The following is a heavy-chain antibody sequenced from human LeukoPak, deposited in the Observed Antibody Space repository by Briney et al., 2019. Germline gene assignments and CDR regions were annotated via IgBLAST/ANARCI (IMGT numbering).Heavy chain of an antibody. J-gene: IGHJ4*02. CDR2: VMPTGGYT. Sequence: GGSLRLSCAASGFTFSSYAMSWVRQAPGKGLEWVSVVMPTGGYTYYADSVKGRFTISRDLSENTLYMQMNRLRAEDTALYYCAKSLAGGVDFDYWGQGTLVTVSS. D-gene: IGHD2-8*02. V-gene: IGHV3-23*01. CDR1: GFTFSSYA. CDR3: AKSLAGGVDFDY.